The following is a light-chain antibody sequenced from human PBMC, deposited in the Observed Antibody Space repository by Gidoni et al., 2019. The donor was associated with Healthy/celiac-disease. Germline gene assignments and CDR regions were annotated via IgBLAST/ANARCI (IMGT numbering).Light chain of an antibody. CDR1: SSDVGGYNY. Sequence: QSALTQPPSASGSPGQSVTISCTGTSSDVGGYNYVSWYQQHPGKAPKLMIYEVSKRPSGVPDRFSGSKSGNTASLTVSGRQAEDEADYYCSSYAGSKVVFGGGTKRTVL. CDR3: SSYAGSKVV. V-gene: IGLV2-8*01. CDR2: EVS. J-gene: IGLJ2*01.